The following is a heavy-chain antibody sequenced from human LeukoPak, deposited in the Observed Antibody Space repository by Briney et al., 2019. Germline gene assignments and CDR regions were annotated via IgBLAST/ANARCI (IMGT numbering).Heavy chain of an antibody. CDR1: GFTFSSYA. J-gene: IGHJ2*01. V-gene: IGHV3-30*04. Sequence: GGSLRLSCVSSGFTFSSYAMHWVRQAPGKGLEWVAVTSYDGSNTFYGDSGKGRFTISRDNSKNTLYLQMNSLRAEDTAVYYCAKVWAHDGSGNPYWHFDLWGRGTLVTVSS. CDR2: TSYDGSNT. D-gene: IGHD3-10*01. CDR3: AKVWAHDGSGNPYWHFDL.